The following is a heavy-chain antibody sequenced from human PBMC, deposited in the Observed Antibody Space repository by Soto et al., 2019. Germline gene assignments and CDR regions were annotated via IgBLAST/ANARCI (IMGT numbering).Heavy chain of an antibody. J-gene: IGHJ6*02. CDR2: ITHIFGTA. CDR3: ARSGVWSGYYRYYYYGMDV. D-gene: IGHD3-3*01. V-gene: IGHV1-69*01. Sequence: QVQLVQSGAEVKKPGSSVKVSCKASGGTFSSYAISWVRQAPGQGLEWMGGITHIFGTANYAQKFQGRVTITADESTSTAYMELSSLRYEDKAVYYCARSGVWSGYYRYYYYGMDVWGQGTTVTVSS. CDR1: GGTFSSYA.